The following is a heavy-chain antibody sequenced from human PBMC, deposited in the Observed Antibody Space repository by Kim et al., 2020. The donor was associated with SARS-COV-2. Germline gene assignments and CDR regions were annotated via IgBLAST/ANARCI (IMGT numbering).Heavy chain of an antibody. CDR3: AREASGGYSGYDAENYYGMDV. J-gene: IGHJ6*02. V-gene: IGHV6-1*01. D-gene: IGHD5-12*01. Sequence: SQTLSLTCAISGDSVSSNSAAWNWIRQSPSRGLEWLGRTYYRSKWYNDYAVSVKSRITINPDTSKNQFSLQLNSVTPEDTAVYYCAREASGGYSGYDAENYYGMDVWGQGTTVTVSS. CDR2: TYYRSKWYN. CDR1: GDSVSSNSAA.